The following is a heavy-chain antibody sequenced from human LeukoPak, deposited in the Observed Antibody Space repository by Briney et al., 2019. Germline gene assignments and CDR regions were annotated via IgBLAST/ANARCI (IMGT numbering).Heavy chain of an antibody. Sequence: GESLKISCKVSGYSFANHWIGWVRQMPGKGLERMGIIYPGDSDTRYSPSFQGQVNISADKSISTAYLQWSSLRASDTAMYYCARHGNQYYGSGSYGNWFDPWGQGTLVTVSS. CDR1: GYSFANHW. CDR2: IYPGDSDT. CDR3: ARHGNQYYGSGSYGNWFDP. J-gene: IGHJ5*02. D-gene: IGHD3-10*01. V-gene: IGHV5-51*01.